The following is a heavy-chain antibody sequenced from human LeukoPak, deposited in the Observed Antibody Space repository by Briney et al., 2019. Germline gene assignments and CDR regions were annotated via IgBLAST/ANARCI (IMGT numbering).Heavy chain of an antibody. Sequence: GGSLRLSCAASGFTFSSYSMNWVRQAPGKGLEWVSSISSSSSYIYYADSVKGRFTISRDNAKNSLYLQMNSLRAEDTAVYYCAKGPRGITGTTEYDYLGQGTLVTVSS. V-gene: IGHV3-21*01. CDR3: AKGPRGITGTTEYDY. CDR1: GFTFSSYS. CDR2: ISSSSSYI. D-gene: IGHD1-7*01. J-gene: IGHJ4*02.